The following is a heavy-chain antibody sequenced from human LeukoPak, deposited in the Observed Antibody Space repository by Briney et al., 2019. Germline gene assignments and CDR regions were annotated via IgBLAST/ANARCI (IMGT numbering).Heavy chain of an antibody. V-gene: IGHV3-23*01. CDR3: ARRDTNGWYYFDY. Sequence: QSGGSLRLSCAASGFAFRSYAMSWVRQAPGKGLDWVSALLSSGEATYYSDSVKGRFTISRDNSKNTLYLQMNSLRAEDTAVYYCARRDTNGWYYFDYWGQGTLVTVSS. CDR1: GFAFRSYA. J-gene: IGHJ4*02. CDR2: LLSSGEAT. D-gene: IGHD6-19*01.